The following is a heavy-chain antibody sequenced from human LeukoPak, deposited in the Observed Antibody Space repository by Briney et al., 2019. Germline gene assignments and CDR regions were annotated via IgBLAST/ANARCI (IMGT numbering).Heavy chain of an antibody. J-gene: IGHJ4*02. V-gene: IGHV1-69*04. CDR2: IIPILGIA. CDR3: ARDPNSSGYFDY. CDR1: GYTFTGYY. Sequence: GASVKVSCKASGYTFTGYYMHWVRQAPGQGLEWMGRIIPILGIANYAQKFQGRVTITADKSTSTAYMELSSLRSEDTAVYYCARDPNSSGYFDYWGQGTLVTVSS. D-gene: IGHD3-22*01.